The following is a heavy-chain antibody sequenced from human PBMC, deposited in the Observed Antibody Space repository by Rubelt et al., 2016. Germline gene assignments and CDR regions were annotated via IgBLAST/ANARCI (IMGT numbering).Heavy chain of an antibody. CDR2: IYHSGST. CDR1: GGSISSSSYY. D-gene: IGHD6-19*01. CDR3: ARRRIRGSVWTVDY. V-gene: IGHV4-39*07. J-gene: IGHJ4*02. Sequence: QLQLQESGPGLVKPSETLSLPCTVSGGSISSSSYYWGWIRQPPGKGLEWIGSIYHSGSTYYNPSLKSRVPISVDTAKNQLSLKLSSVTAEETAVYYCARRRIRGSVWTVDYWGQGTLVTVSS.